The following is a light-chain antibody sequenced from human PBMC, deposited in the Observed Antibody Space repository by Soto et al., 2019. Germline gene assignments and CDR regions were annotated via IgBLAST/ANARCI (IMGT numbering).Light chain of an antibody. Sequence: EIVMTQSPATLSVSPGERATLSCRASQSVITNLAWYQRKSGQAPRLLIYAASTRETGIPARFSGSGSGTDFTLTISRLEPEDIAPYYCQQYGSSRWTFGQGTKVDIK. J-gene: IGKJ1*01. CDR3: QQYGSSRWT. V-gene: IGKV3D-15*01. CDR1: QSVITN. CDR2: AAS.